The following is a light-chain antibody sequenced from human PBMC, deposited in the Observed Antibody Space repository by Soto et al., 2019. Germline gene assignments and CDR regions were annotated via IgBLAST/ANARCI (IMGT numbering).Light chain of an antibody. V-gene: IGKV1-5*03. CDR1: ENINKW. CDR3: QHYKISTRYS. Sequence: DIKMSQSPSTLSATVGDRVTITCRASENINKWLAWYQQRPGTVPKLLIYQASNLESGVPARFSGSGSGTDFTLTISSLQPEDFATYYCQHYKISTRYSFAQWPK. CDR2: QAS. J-gene: IGKJ2*03.